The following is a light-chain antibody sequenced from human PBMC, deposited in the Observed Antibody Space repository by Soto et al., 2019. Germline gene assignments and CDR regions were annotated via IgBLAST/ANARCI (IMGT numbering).Light chain of an antibody. CDR3: KQRSNWPPLT. Sequence: EIVLTQSPATLSLSPGERATLSCRASQSVSSYLAWYQQKPGQAPRLLIYDASNRATGIPARFSGRGSGTDFTLTISSLEPEDFAVYSCKQRSNWPPLTFGGGTKVEIK. J-gene: IGKJ4*01. CDR1: QSVSSY. V-gene: IGKV3-11*01. CDR2: DAS.